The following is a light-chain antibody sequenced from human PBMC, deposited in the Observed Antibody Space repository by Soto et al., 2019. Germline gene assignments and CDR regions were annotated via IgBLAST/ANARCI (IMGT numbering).Light chain of an antibody. Sequence: DIVMTQSPLSLSVTPGQPASISCSQSLLHSDGKTYLNWYVQKPGQPPQLLIYEVSNRFSGVPDRFSGSGSGTDFTLTISRVQAEDVGVYYCMQITQLPYTFGQGTKLEIK. J-gene: IGKJ2*01. CDR3: MQITQLPYT. CDR1: QSLLHSDGKTY. CDR2: EVS. V-gene: IGKV2D-29*01.